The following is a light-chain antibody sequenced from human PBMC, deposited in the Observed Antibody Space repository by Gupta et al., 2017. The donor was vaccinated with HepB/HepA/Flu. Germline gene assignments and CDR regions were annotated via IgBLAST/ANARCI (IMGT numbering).Light chain of an antibody. CDR2: EDN. V-gene: IGLV6-57*02. Sequence: NFMLTQPHSASESPGKPVTISSTGSSASIASNYVQWYQQRPGSAPTPVIYEDNQRPSGVPDRFSGSIDSSSNSASLTISGLKAEDESDYYCQSYDSSNPHVVFGGGTKLTVL. CDR1: SASIASNY. J-gene: IGLJ2*01. CDR3: QSYDSSNPHVV.